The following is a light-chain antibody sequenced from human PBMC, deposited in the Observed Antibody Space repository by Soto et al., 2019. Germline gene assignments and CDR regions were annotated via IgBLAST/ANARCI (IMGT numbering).Light chain of an antibody. V-gene: IGKV1-5*03. Sequence: DIQMTQSPSTLSASVGDSVTITCRASQTISIWLAWYQQKPGKAPKLLIYKASDLGSGVPSTFSGSASETEFTLTISSLQPDDFATYYCLQYNSYPWTFGQGTKVEI. CDR3: LQYNSYPWT. CDR2: KAS. J-gene: IGKJ1*01. CDR1: QTISIW.